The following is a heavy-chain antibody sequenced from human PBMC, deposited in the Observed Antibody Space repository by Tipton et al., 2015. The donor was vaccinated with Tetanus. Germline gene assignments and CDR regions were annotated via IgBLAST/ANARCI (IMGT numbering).Heavy chain of an antibody. CDR1: GGSISSGGYY. D-gene: IGHD2-8*01. J-gene: IGHJ4*02. V-gene: IGHV4-31*03. CDR3: ARAHCTDGVCNFDF. CDR2: IYSSGST. Sequence: GLVKPSQTLSLTCTVSGGSISSGGYYWSWIRQRPGKGLEWIGDIYSSGSTYSNPSLKGRVTISVDKPINTAYLQWSSLKASDTSVFYCARAHCTDGVCNFDFWGQGALVTVAS.